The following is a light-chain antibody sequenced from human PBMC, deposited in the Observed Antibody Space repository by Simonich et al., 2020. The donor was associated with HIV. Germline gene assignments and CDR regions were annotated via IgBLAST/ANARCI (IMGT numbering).Light chain of an antibody. CDR1: QSVLYSSNNKNY. CDR3: QQYYTAPQT. Sequence: DIGMTQSPDSLAVSLGERATIHCKSSQSVLYSSNNKNYLAWYQHKPGQPPKLLIYWASARESGVPDRFSGSGSGTDFTLTISSLQVEDVAVYYCQQYYTAPQTFGQGTKLEIK. CDR2: WAS. V-gene: IGKV4-1*01. J-gene: IGKJ2*01.